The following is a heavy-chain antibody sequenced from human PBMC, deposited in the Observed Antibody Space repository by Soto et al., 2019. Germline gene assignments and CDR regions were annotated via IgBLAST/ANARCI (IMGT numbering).Heavy chain of an antibody. CDR1: GGTFSSYA. J-gene: IGHJ3*02. CDR3: ARTPHYKGYSSESHAFDI. CDR2: IIPIFGTA. D-gene: IGHD6-19*01. V-gene: IGHV1-69*13. Sequence: SVKVSCKASGGTFSSYAISWVRQAPGQGLEWMGGIIPIFGTANYAQKFQGRVTITADESTSTAYMELSSLRSEDTAVYYCARTPHYKGYSSESHAFDIWGQGTMVTVSS.